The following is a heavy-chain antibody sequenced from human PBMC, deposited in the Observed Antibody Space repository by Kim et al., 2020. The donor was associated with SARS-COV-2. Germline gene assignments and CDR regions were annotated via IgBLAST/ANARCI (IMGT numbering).Heavy chain of an antibody. V-gene: IGHV1-8*01. CDR1: GYTFTSYD. D-gene: IGHD2-2*01. Sequence: ASVKVSCKASGYTFTSYDINWVRQATGQGLEWMGWMNPNRGNTGYAQKFQGRVTMTRNTSISTAYMELSSLRSEDTAVYYCARIRPYCSSASCYFHHWGQGTLVTVSS. CDR2: MNPNRGNT. J-gene: IGHJ4*02. CDR3: ARIRPYCSSASCYFHH.